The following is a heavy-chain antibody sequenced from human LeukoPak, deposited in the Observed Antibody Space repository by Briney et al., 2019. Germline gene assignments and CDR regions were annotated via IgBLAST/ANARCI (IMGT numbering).Heavy chain of an antibody. Sequence: GGSLRLSCAVSGLTLSNYGMSWVRQAPGKGLEWVAGISGSGGGTNYADSVKDRFTISIDNAKNALFLQMNSLRVEDTAVDFFSKRGVVIRVFLVGFHKEAYYFESWGQGAQVSISS. CDR3: SKRGVVIRVFLVGFHKEAYYFES. J-gene: IGHJ4*02. D-gene: IGHD3-3*01. CDR2: ISGSGGGT. V-gene: IGHV3-23*01. CDR1: GLTLSNYG.